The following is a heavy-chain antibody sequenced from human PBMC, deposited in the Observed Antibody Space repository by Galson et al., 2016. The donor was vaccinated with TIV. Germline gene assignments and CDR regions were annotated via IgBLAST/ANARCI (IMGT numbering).Heavy chain of an antibody. J-gene: IGHJ1*01. CDR3: AQERSSVITQYFQY. D-gene: IGHD2/OR15-2a*01. CDR2: ISYDGNNK. V-gene: IGHV3-30*04. CDR1: GFTFSSYV. Sequence: SLRLSCAVSGFTFSSYVMHWVRQAPGKGLEWVAVISYDGNNKYYADSVKGRFTFSRDTSKYTLYLQMNSLRPEDTAIYYCAQERSSVITQYFQYWGQGTLVTVSS.